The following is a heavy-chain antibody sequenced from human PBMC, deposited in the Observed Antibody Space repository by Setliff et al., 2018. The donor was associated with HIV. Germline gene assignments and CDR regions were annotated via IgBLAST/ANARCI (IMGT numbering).Heavy chain of an antibody. CDR3: ATLDYYGSQTYNLALHY. J-gene: IGHJ4*02. CDR1: GYTFTDYY. Sequence: ASVKVSCKASGYTFTDYYIHWVQQAPGKGLEWMGRVDPEDGETTYAEKFQGRITITADTSTDTAYMELNSLRSEDTAMYYCATLDYYGSQTYNLALHYWGQGTLVTVS. D-gene: IGHD3-10*01. CDR2: VDPEDGET. V-gene: IGHV1-69-2*01.